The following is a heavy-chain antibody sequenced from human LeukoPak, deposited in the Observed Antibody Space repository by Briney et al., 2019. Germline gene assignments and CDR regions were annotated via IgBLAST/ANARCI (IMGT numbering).Heavy chain of an antibody. D-gene: IGHD6-13*01. Sequence: PSETLSLTCTVSGGSISNYYWSWIRQPPGKGLEWIGYIYYSGSTNYNPSLKSRVTISVDTSKNQFSLKLSSVTAADTAVYYCARAYSSSWYGAFDIWGQGTMVTVSS. CDR1: GGSISNYY. V-gene: IGHV4-59*12. CDR2: IYYSGST. CDR3: ARAYSSSWYGAFDI. J-gene: IGHJ3*02.